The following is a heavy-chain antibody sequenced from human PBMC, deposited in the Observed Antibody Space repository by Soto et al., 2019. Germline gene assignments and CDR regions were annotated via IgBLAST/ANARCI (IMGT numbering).Heavy chain of an antibody. CDR3: AREDIVA. CDR2: IIAGNGNT. J-gene: IGHJ5*02. D-gene: IGHD2-15*01. CDR1: GYTFTSYA. V-gene: IGHV1-3*01. Sequence: QVQLVQSGAEVKKPGASVKVSCKASGYTFTSYAMHWVRQAPGQRLEWMGWIIAGNGNTKYSQKFQGRVTITRDTSASTAYMELSSLRSEDTAVYYCAREDIVAWGQGTLVTVSS.